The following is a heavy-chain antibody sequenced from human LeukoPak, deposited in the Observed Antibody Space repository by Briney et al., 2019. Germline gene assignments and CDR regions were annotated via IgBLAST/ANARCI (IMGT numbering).Heavy chain of an antibody. J-gene: IGHJ3*02. CDR2: IYSSGST. CDR3: ARSDGYGLVGI. D-gene: IGHD5-18*01. V-gene: IGHV4-4*02. CDR1: GGSISSSNW. Sequence: PSETLSLTCAVSGGSISSSNWWSWVRQPPGKTLEWIGSIYSSGSTYYNPSLKSRVIIMIDTPKNHFSLTLSSVTAADTAVYYCARSDGYGLVGIWGQGTMVTVSS.